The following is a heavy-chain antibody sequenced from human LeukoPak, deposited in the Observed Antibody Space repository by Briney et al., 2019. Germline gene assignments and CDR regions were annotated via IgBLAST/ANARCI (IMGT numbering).Heavy chain of an antibody. CDR3: AKDPIFSGSYGVFDY. V-gene: IGHV3-48*01. D-gene: IGHD1-26*01. CDR1: GFTFSSHS. Sequence: GGSLRLSCAASGFTFSSHSMNWVRQAPGKGLEWVSYISSGSTIIHYADSVKGRFTISRDDAKNSLYLQMNSLRAEDTAVYYCAKDPIFSGSYGVFDYWGLGTLVTVSS. J-gene: IGHJ4*02. CDR2: ISSGSTII.